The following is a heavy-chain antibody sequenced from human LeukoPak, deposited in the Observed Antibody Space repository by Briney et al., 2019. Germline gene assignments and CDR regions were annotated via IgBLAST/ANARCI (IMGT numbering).Heavy chain of an antibody. D-gene: IGHD1-14*01. J-gene: IGHJ4*02. CDR2: ISRLSSYI. V-gene: IGHV3-21*06. CDR1: GFMFSNYS. CDR3: VRRPYMSRFAC. Sequence: GGSLRKPCAASGFMFSNYSMNWVRQAPGKGLEWVSSISRLSSYINYADSVKGRFTISRDNAKNSLELHLSRLRPEDTALYYCVRRPYMSRFACCGQRTLVTVSS.